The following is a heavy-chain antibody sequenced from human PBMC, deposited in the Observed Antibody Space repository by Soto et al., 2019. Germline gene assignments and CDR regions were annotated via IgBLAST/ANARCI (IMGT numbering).Heavy chain of an antibody. V-gene: IGHV1-69*04. J-gene: IGHJ5*02. Sequence: ASVKVSCKASGGTFSSYTISWVRQAPGQGLEWMGRIIPILGIANYAQKFQGRVTITADKSTSTAYMELSSLRSEDTAVYYCATENYSDSSGYDWFDPWGQGTLVTVSS. D-gene: IGHD3-22*01. CDR1: GGTFSSYT. CDR2: IIPILGIA. CDR3: ATENYSDSSGYDWFDP.